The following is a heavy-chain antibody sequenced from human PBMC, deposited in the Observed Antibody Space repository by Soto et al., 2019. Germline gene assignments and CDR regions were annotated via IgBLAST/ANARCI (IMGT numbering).Heavy chain of an antibody. CDR2: INHSGST. CDR3: ARGRSKGFWSGYYRDGHYYYGMDV. V-gene: IGHV4-34*01. D-gene: IGHD3-3*01. J-gene: IGHJ6*02. Sequence: SDTLSLTCAVYGGSFSGYYWSWIRQPPGNGLEWIWEINHSGSTNYNPSLKSRVTISVDTSQNQFSRKLSSVTAADTAVYYCARGRSKGFWSGYYRDGHYYYGMDVRGQGTTVT. CDR1: GGSFSGYY.